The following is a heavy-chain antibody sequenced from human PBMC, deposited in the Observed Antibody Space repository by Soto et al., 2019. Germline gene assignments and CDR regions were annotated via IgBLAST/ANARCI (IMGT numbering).Heavy chain of an antibody. CDR1: GDSISSYY. CDR3: ARALGYCSSTSCFGAVGMDV. D-gene: IGHD2-2*01. CDR2: IYYSGNS. J-gene: IGHJ6*02. V-gene: IGHV4-59*01. Sequence: QVQLQESGPGLVKPSETLSLTCTVSGDSISSYYWSWIRQPPGKRLEWIGYIYYSGNSNYNPSLKRRVTISLDTSKNQFSLKLSSGTAADTAVYHCARALGYCSSTSCFGAVGMDVWGQGTTVTVSS.